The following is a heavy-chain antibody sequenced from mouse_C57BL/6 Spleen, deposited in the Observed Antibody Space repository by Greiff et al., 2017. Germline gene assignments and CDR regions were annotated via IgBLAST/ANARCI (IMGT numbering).Heavy chain of an antibody. V-gene: IGHV5-16*01. Sequence: EVQRVESEGGLVQPGSSMKLSCTASGFTFSDYYMAWVRQVPEKGLEWVANITYVGSSTYYLDSLKSRFIISRDNAKNILYLQMSSLKSEDTATYYCARDGNYAYFDVWGTGTTVTVSS. J-gene: IGHJ1*03. CDR2: ITYVGSST. CDR3: ARDGNYAYFDV. CDR1: GFTFSDYY. D-gene: IGHD2-1*01.